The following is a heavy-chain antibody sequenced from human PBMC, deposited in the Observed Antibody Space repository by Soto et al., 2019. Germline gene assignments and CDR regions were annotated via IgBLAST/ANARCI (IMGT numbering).Heavy chain of an antibody. J-gene: IGHJ4*02. D-gene: IGHD3-3*01. CDR1: DDSINSDKYY. Sequence: QLQLQESGPGLVKPSETLSLTCSVSDDSINSDKYYWGWIRQPPGKGLEWIGSIYYRGNAYYNPSLQTRVTISLVKSRSQFSLKLNSVTAADSAVYFCARLEGLATIPYYFDFWGPGALVTVSS. CDR3: ARLEGLATIPYYFDF. V-gene: IGHV4-39*01. CDR2: IYYRGNA.